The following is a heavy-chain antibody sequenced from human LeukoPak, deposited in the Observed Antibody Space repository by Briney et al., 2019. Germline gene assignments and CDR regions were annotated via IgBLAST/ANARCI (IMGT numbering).Heavy chain of an antibody. CDR2: ISTYNDNT. Sequence: GSVKVSCKASGSTFSDYGVSWVRQAPGQGLEWMGRISTYNDNTNYAQKFQGRVTVTTDTATNTAYMELRNLTSDDTAVYYCARDGMQLWLRGYFDLWGRGTLVTVSS. CDR3: ARDGMQLWLRGYFDL. J-gene: IGHJ2*01. D-gene: IGHD5-18*01. CDR1: GSTFSDYG. V-gene: IGHV1-18*01.